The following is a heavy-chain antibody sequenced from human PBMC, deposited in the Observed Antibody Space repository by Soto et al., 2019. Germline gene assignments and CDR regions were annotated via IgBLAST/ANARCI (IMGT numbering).Heavy chain of an antibody. V-gene: IGHV4-59*08. D-gene: IGHD1-7*01. CDR3: ARHISSGTNIAAIRSFDP. CDR1: GGSINSYY. J-gene: IGHJ5*02. CDR2: IYYSGST. Sequence: PSETLSLTCTVSGGSINSYYWSWIRQPPGKGLEWIGYIYYSGSTNYNPSLKSRITISADTSKNQFSLKLSSVTAADTAVYYCARHISSGTNIAAIRSFDPWGQGTLVTSPQ.